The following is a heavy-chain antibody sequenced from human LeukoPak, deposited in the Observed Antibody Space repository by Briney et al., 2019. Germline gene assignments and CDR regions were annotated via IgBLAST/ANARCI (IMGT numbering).Heavy chain of an antibody. D-gene: IGHD6-19*01. Sequence: PSETLSLTCTVSGGSISSSSYYGGWIRQPPGKGLEWIGSIYYSGSTYYNPSLKSRVTISVDTSKNQFSLKLSSVTAADTAVYYCAYEGSSGWPYFDYWGQGTLVTVSS. V-gene: IGHV4-39*01. J-gene: IGHJ4*02. CDR1: GGSISSSSYY. CDR3: AYEGSSGWPYFDY. CDR2: IYYSGST.